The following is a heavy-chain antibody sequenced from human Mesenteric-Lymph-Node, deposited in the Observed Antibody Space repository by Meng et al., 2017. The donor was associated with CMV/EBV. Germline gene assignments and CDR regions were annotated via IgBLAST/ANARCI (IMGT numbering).Heavy chain of an antibody. CDR1: GYTFIGYY. D-gene: IGHD3-10*01. J-gene: IGHJ4*02. CDR3: ASRDGY. CDR2: INPNSGGT. V-gene: IGHV1-2*02. Sequence: ASVRVSCKASGYTFIGYYVHWVRQAPGQGLEWMGWINPNSGGTNYAQKFQGRVTMTRGTSISTAYMELSKLRSDDTAVYYCASRDGYWGQGTLVTVSS.